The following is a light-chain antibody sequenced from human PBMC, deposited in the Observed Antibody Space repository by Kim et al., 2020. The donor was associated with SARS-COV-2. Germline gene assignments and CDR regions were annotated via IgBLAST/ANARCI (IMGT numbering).Light chain of an antibody. Sequence: SVSPGERATLSCRASQSVTTNLAWYQQKPGQAPRLLIYAASTRATGCPARFSGSGSGTEFTLTISSLQSEDFAVYSCQQYNNWPYTFGQGTKLEI. CDR1: QSVTTN. CDR3: QQYNNWPYT. CDR2: AAS. J-gene: IGKJ2*01. V-gene: IGKV3-15*01.